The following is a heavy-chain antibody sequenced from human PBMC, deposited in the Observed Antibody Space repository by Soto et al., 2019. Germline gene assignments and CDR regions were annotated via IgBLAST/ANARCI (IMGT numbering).Heavy chain of an antibody. CDR2: IYTSGST. J-gene: IGHJ4*02. D-gene: IGHD7-27*01. V-gene: IGHV4-4*07. Sequence: QVQLQESGPGLVKPSETLSLTCTVSGGSISSYYWSWIRQPAGKGLEWIGRIYTSGSTNYNYSLKSRVTLSVDTPQNQYSLERSSVTAEDTAVYYCASDNWEPYTYYFYYWGQGSLVTVSS. CDR1: GGSISSYY. CDR3: ASDNWEPYTYYFYY.